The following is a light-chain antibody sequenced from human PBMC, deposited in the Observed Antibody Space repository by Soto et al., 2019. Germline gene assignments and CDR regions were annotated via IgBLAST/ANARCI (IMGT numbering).Light chain of an antibody. CDR3: HQYHSSPPLT. CDR1: QSLSSSY. Sequence: EIVLTQSPGTLSLSPGERATLSCRASQSLSSSYLAWYQQKPGQAPRVLIYGASSSATGIPDRFSGSGSGTDFTLTISRLEPEDLAVYYCHQYHSSPPLTFGGGTKVAI. J-gene: IGKJ4*01. CDR2: GAS. V-gene: IGKV3-20*01.